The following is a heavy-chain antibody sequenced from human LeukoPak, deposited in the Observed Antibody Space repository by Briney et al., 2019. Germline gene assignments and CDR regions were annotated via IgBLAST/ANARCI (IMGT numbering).Heavy chain of an antibody. CDR2: IYYSGST. Sequence: SETLSLTCTVSGGSISSYYWNWIRRPPGEGLEWIGYIYYSGSTNYNPSLKSRVTISVDTSKNQFSLKLNSVTAADTAVYYCARSLQYNNNNYFYYGMDVWGQGTTVTVSS. V-gene: IGHV4-59*01. J-gene: IGHJ6*02. CDR3: ARSLQYNNNNYFYYGMDV. CDR1: GGSISSYY. D-gene: IGHD3-10*01.